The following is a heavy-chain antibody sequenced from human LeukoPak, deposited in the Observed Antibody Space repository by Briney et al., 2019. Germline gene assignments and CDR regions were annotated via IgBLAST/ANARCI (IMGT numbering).Heavy chain of an antibody. J-gene: IGHJ4*02. CDR2: ISSGGSTI. CDR1: GFTFSNYS. Sequence: GGCLRLSCAAPGFTFSNYSMNWVRQAPWKGLEWVSYISSGGSTIYYADSVRGRFTISRDTAKNSLYLEMNSLRDEDTAMYYCVRGDQEASEPAFDYWGQGTLVTVSS. D-gene: IGHD1-14*01. V-gene: IGHV3-48*02. CDR3: VRGDQEASEPAFDY.